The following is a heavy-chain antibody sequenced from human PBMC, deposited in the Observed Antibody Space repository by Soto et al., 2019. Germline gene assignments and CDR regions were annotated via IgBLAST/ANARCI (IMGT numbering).Heavy chain of an antibody. J-gene: IGHJ6*02. CDR2: IYHSGST. CDR3: ARVPDV. V-gene: IGHV4-30-2*01. Sequence: SETLSLTCAVSGGSISSGGFSWSWMRQPPGKGLEWIGYIYHSGSTYYNPSLKSRVTISVDRSKNQFSLKLSSVTAADTAVYYCARVPDVWGQGTTVT. CDR1: GGSISSGGFS.